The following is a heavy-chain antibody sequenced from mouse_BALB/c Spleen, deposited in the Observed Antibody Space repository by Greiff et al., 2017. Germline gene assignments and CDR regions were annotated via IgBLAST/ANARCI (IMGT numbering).Heavy chain of an antibody. CDR2: IYPGDGDT. J-gene: IGHJ3*01. V-gene: IGHV1-82*01. CDR1: GYAFSSSW. Sequence: QVQLQQSGPELVKPGASVKISCKASGYAFSSSWMNWVKQRPGQGLEWIGRIYPGDGDTNYNGKFKGKATLTADKSSSTAYMQLSSLTSVDSAVYFCAEAGRGAWFAYWGQGTLVTVSA. D-gene: IGHD3-2*02. CDR3: AEAGRGAWFAY.